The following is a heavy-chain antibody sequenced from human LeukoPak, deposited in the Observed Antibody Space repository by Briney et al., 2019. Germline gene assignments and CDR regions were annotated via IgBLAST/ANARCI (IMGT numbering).Heavy chain of an antibody. CDR2: IYYSGST. V-gene: IGHV4-31*03. CDR3: AITHTVTTSCLDY. D-gene: IGHD4-17*01. J-gene: IGHJ4*02. CDR1: GGSISSGGYY. Sequence: NPSQTLSLTCTVSGGSISSGGYYWNWVRQHPGKGLEWIGYIYYSGSTNYNPSLKSRVTISLDTSKNQFSLKLSSVTAAHTTVYYCAITHTVTTSCLDYWGQGTLVTVSS.